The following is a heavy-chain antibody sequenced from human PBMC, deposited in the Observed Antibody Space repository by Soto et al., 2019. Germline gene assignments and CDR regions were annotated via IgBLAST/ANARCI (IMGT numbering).Heavy chain of an antibody. V-gene: IGHV4-30-4*01. Sequence: SVPMSVTCTVSSGCVCIGEYYGCWIRQPPGKGLEWIGYIYYSGSTYYNPSLKSRVTISVDTSKNQFSLKLSSVTAADTAVYYCVRRAQWIIRAYWGQGSLVTVSS. D-gene: IGHD5-12*01. CDR2: IYYSGST. J-gene: IGHJ4*02. CDR3: VRRAQWIIRAY. CDR1: SGCVCIGEYY.